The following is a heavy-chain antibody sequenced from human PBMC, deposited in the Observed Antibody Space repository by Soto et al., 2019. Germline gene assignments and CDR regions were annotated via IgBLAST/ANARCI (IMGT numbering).Heavy chain of an antibody. V-gene: IGHV1-18*01. CDR1: GYTFTSYG. CDR2: ISAYNGNT. CDR3: AREAFLWFGESDYYYYGMDV. Sequence: ASVKVSCKASGYTFTSYGISWVRQAPGQGLEWMGWISAYNGNTNYAQKLQGRVTMTTDTSTSTAYMELRSLRSDDTAVYYFAREAFLWFGESDYYYYGMDVWGQGTTVTVSS. J-gene: IGHJ6*02. D-gene: IGHD3-10*01.